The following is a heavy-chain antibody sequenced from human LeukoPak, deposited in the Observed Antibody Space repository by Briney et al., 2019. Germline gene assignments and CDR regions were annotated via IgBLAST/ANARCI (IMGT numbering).Heavy chain of an antibody. D-gene: IGHD2-2*01. CDR1: GFTFSSYA. CDR2: IKQDGSEK. J-gene: IGHJ4*02. V-gene: IGHV3-7*01. CDR3: SLVVVPAALIDY. Sequence: GGSLRLSCAASGFTFSSYAMSWVRQAPGKGLEWVANIKQDGSEKYYVDSVKGRFTISRDNAKNSLYLQMNGLRAEDTAVYPLSLVVVPAALIDYWGQGTLVTVSS.